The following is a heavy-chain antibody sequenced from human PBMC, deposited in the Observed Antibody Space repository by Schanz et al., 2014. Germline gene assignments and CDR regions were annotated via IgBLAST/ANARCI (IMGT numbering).Heavy chain of an antibody. CDR3: ARDFLLEQLGYSHYYYAMDV. CDR1: GFNFSDYA. CDR2: ISASGGTT. Sequence: EVQLVESGGGLVPPGGSLRLSCAASGFNFSDYAMCWVRQIPGKGLEWVSAISASGGTTYYADSVKGRFTISRDNFKGALYLQMSSLRAEDTAVYYCARDFLLEQLGYSHYYYAMDVCGQGTTVTVSS. J-gene: IGHJ6*02. D-gene: IGHD2-15*01. V-gene: IGHV3-23*04.